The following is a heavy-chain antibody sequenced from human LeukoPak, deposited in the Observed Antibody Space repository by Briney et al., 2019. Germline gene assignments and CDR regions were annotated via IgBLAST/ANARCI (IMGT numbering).Heavy chain of an antibody. CDR1: GGSISSYY. CDR3: ARCRPRYSSNHYYYYMDV. CDR2: IYTSGST. V-gene: IGHV4-4*07. J-gene: IGHJ6*03. Sequence: MTSETLSLTCTVSGGSISSYYWSWIRQPAGKGLEWIGRIYTSGSTNYNPSLKSRVTMSVDTSQHQFSLKLSSVPAADTAVYYCARCRPRYSSNHYYYYMDVWGKGTTVTVSS. D-gene: IGHD6-13*01.